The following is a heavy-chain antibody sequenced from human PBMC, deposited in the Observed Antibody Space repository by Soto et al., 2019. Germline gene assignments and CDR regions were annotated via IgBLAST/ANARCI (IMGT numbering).Heavy chain of an antibody. J-gene: IGHJ4*02. Sequence: QVQLVQSGAEVKKPGSSVKVSCKASGGTFSSYTISWVRQAPGQGLEWMGRIIPILGIANYAQKFLGRVTITADKSTSTAYMELSSLRSEDTAVYYCARDTYDSSGYPFDYWGQGTLVTVSS. D-gene: IGHD3-22*01. CDR1: GGTFSSYT. CDR2: IIPILGIA. CDR3: ARDTYDSSGYPFDY. V-gene: IGHV1-69*08.